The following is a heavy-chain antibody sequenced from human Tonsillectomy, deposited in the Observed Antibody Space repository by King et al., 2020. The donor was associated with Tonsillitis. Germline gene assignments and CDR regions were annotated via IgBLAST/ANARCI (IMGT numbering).Heavy chain of an antibody. CDR2: ISWNSGSI. V-gene: IGHV3-9*01. CDR1: GFTFDDYA. CDR3: AKSVDSSGYGYYFDY. Sequence: DVQLVESGGGLVQPGRSLRLSCAASGFTFDDYAMHWVRQAPGKGLEWVSGISWNSGSIGYADSVKGRFTISRDNAKNSLYLQMNSLRAEDTALYYCAKSVDSSGYGYYFDYWGQGTLVTVSS. J-gene: IGHJ4*02. D-gene: IGHD3-22*01.